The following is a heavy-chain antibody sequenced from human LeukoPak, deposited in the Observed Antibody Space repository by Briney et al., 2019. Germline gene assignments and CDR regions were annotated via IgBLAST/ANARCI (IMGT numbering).Heavy chain of an antibody. J-gene: IGHJ4*02. CDR1: GGSISSGGYY. CDR3: ARGVSVDWLLFDY. D-gene: IGHD3-9*01. Sequence: PSQTLSLTCTVSGGSISSGGYYWSWIRQPPGKGLEWIGYIYHSGSTYYNPSLKSRVTISVDRSKNQFSLKLSSVTAADTAVYYCARGVSVDWLLFDYWGQGTLVTVSS. V-gene: IGHV4-30-2*01. CDR2: IYHSGST.